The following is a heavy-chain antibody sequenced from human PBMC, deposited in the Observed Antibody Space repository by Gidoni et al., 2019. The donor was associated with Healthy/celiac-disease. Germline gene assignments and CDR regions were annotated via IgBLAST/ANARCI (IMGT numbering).Heavy chain of an antibody. CDR3: ARGGPPAPGVTADYYMDV. D-gene: IGHD2-21*02. Sequence: QVQLQESGPGLVKPSETLSLTCTVSGGSISSYYWSWIRQPPGKGLEWIGYIYYSGSTNYNPSLKSRVTISVDTSKNQFSLKLSSVTAADTAVYYCARGGPPAPGVTADYYMDVWGKGTTVTVSS. J-gene: IGHJ6*03. CDR1: GGSISSYY. CDR2: IYYSGST. V-gene: IGHV4-59*01.